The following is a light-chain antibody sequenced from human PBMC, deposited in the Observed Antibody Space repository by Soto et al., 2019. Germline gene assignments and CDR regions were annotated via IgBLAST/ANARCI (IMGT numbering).Light chain of an antibody. CDR1: SGSVSTRNY. CDR3: VLYVGSGHHWV. J-gene: IGLJ3*02. CDR2: NTN. V-gene: IGLV8-61*01. Sequence: QTVVTQEPSFSVSPGGTVTLTCGLTSGSVSTRNYPSWYQQIPGQAPRTLIYNTNTRSSGVPDRFSGSILGYKAALTITGAHAEAESDYYRVLYVGSGHHWVFGGGTKLTVL.